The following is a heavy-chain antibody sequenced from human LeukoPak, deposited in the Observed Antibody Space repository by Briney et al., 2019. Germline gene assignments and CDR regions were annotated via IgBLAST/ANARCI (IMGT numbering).Heavy chain of an antibody. CDR2: IRYDGSNK. CDR1: GFTFSSYG. V-gene: IGHV3-30*02. CDR3: AKFSEYCSGGSCFDAFDI. D-gene: IGHD2-15*01. Sequence: PGGSLRLSCAASGFTFSSYGMHWVRQAPGKGLEWVAFIRYDGSNKYYADSVKGRFTISRDNSKNTLYLQMNSLRAEDTAVYYCAKFSEYCSGGSCFDAFDIWGQGTMVTVSS. J-gene: IGHJ3*02.